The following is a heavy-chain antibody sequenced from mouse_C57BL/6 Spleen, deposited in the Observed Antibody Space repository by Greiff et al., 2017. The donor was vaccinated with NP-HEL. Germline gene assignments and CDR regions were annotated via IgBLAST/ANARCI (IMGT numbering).Heavy chain of an antibody. CDR1: GFTFSSYT. Sequence: EVKLQESGGGLVKPGGSLKLSCAASGFTFSSYTMSWVRQTPEKRLEWVATISGGGGNTYYPDSVKGRFTISRDNAKNTLYLQMSSLRSEDTALYYCARQGGNYAFDYWGQGTTLTVSS. D-gene: IGHD2-1*01. J-gene: IGHJ2*01. V-gene: IGHV5-9*01. CDR2: ISGGGGNT. CDR3: ARQGGNYAFDY.